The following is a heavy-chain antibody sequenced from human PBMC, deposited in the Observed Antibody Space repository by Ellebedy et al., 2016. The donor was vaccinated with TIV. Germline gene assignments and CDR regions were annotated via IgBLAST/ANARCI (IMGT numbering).Heavy chain of an antibody. V-gene: IGHV3-33*01. CDR2: IWNDGNDR. CDR1: GFTFSSYG. CDR3: ARSGSSFQYYYMDV. J-gene: IGHJ6*03. D-gene: IGHD1-26*01. Sequence: GESLKISCAASGFTFSSYGMHWVRQAPGRGLEWVAIIWNDGNDRYYADSVKGRFTISRDNSKDTLYLQMNSLRAEDTAVYYCARSGSSFQYYYMDVWGKGTTVTVSS.